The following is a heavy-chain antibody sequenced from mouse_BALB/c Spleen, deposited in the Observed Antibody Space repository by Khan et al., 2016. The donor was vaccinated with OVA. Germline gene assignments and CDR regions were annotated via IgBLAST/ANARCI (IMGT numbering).Heavy chain of an antibody. CDR1: GYTFTDYY. V-gene: IGHV1-77*01. CDR3: ARRNYFGYTFAY. Sequence: QVQLQQSGAELARPGASVKLSCKASGYTFTDYYINWVKQRTGQGLEWIGEISPGSGDTYYNEKFKGKVTLTADKSSSTAYMQLSSLTSDAAAVYFCARRNYFGYTFAYWGQGTLVTVSA. CDR2: ISPGSGDT. J-gene: IGHJ3*01. D-gene: IGHD1-2*01.